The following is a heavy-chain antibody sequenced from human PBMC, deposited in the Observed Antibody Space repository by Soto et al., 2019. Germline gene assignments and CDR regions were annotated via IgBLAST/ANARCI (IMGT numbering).Heavy chain of an antibody. Sequence: QVHLVQSGAEVRKPGSSVNVSCKPSGGAFDTYAIYWLRQAPGQGLEWMGEIMPIVAPPHYAQKFEGRLKIIADESTSTVFMELNSLRSDDTALYFCAGHVRGRVTGPRQGLDLWGQGTRVSVSS. V-gene: IGHV1-69*12. CDR1: GGAFDTYA. J-gene: IGHJ3*01. CDR2: IMPIVAPP. D-gene: IGHD2-21*02. CDR3: AGHVRGRVTGPRQGLDL.